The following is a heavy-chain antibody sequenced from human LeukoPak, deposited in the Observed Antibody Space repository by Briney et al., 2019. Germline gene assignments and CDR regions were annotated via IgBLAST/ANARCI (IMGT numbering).Heavy chain of an antibody. CDR2: MNPNSGNT. Sequence: ASVTVSCKASGYTFTSYDINWVRQATGQGLEWMGWMNPNSGNTGYAQKFQGRVTMTRNTSISTAYMELSSLRSEDTAVYYCARAVGAATSYYYYYMDVWGKGTTVTVSS. D-gene: IGHD2-15*01. CDR3: ARAVGAATSYYYYYMDV. J-gene: IGHJ6*03. CDR1: GYTFTSYD. V-gene: IGHV1-8*01.